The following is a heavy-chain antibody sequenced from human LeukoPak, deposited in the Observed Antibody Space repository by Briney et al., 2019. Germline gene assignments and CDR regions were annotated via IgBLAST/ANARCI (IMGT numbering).Heavy chain of an antibody. CDR1: GGSFSGYY. D-gene: IGHD3-3*01. J-gene: IGHJ4*02. Sequence: SETLSLTCAVYGGSFSGYYWSWIRQPPGKGLEWIGEINHSGSTNYNPSLKSRVTISVDTSKNQFSLKLSSVTAADTAVHYCARGRSRITIFGVVITNKGFDYWGQGTLVTVSS. V-gene: IGHV4-34*01. CDR2: INHSGST. CDR3: ARGRSRITIFGVVITNKGFDY.